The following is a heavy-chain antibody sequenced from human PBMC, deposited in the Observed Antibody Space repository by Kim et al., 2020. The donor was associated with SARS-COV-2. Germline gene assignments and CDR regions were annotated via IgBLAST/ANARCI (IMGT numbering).Heavy chain of an antibody. CDR2: IYSGGST. CDR1: GFTVSSNY. CDR3: ARERGSSWYQNWFDP. D-gene: IGHD6-13*01. V-gene: IGHV3-53*01. J-gene: IGHJ5*02. Sequence: GGSLRLSCAASGFTVSSNYMSWVRQAPGKGLEWVSVIYSGGSTYYADSVKGRFTISRDNSKNTLYLQMNSLSAEDTAVYYCARERGSSWYQNWFDPWGQGTLVTVSS.